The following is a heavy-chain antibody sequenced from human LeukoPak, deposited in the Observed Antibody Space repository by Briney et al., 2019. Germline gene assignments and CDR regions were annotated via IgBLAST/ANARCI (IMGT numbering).Heavy chain of an antibody. CDR1: GFTVSSNY. J-gene: IGHJ4*02. CDR3: ARGTLNIPGEHGAFDY. D-gene: IGHD1-14*01. Sequence: GGSLRLSCAASGFTVSSNYMSWVRQAPRKGLEWVSRINHDGSSTNYADSVKGRFTISRDNAKNTLYLQINSLRAEDTAVYYCARGTLNIPGEHGAFDYWGQGTLVTVSS. CDR2: INHDGSST. V-gene: IGHV3-74*01.